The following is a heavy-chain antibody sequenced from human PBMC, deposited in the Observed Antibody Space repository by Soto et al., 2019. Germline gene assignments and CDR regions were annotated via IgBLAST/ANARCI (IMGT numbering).Heavy chain of an antibody. J-gene: IGHJ6*02. CDR2: IRSKANSYAT. V-gene: IGHV3-73*02. CDR3: TTSYYYDSRGYLEYYVYGMEV. Sequence: EVQLVESGGGLVQPGGSLKLSGAVSGFTFSDSIIHWVREASGKGLEWVGRIRSKANSYATTYAASVKGGFTISRDDSKNTAYLQMNSLKTEDTAVYYCTTSYYYDSRGYLEYYVYGMEVWGQGTTVIVSS. CDR1: GFTFSDSI. D-gene: IGHD3-22*01.